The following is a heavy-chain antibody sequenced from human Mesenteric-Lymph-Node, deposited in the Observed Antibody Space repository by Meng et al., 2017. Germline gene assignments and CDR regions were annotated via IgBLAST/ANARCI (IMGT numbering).Heavy chain of an antibody. CDR2: ISSSSSYI. V-gene: IGHV3-21*01. CDR1: GGSISSSS. CDR3: ASNSRRVGIAVANFDY. D-gene: IGHD6-19*01. Sequence: ETLSLTCTVSGGSISSSSYYWGWIRQPPGKGLEWVSSISSSSSYIYYADSVKGRFTISRDNAKNSLYLQMNSLRAEDTAVYYCASNSRRVGIAVANFDYWGQGTLVTVSS. J-gene: IGHJ4*02.